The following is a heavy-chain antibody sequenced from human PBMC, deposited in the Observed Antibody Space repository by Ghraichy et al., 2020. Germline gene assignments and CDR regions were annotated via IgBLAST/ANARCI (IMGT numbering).Heavy chain of an antibody. CDR2: IYYSGST. D-gene: IGHD2-21*01. Sequence: SQTLSLTCTVSGGSISSYYWSWIWQRPGKGLEWIGYIYYSGSTNYNTSLKSRVTISVDKSKNPFSLKLSSVTAADTAVYYCARTGLGLDYWGQGTLVTVSS. J-gene: IGHJ4*02. V-gene: IGHV4-59*01. CDR1: GGSISSYY. CDR3: ARTGLGLDY.